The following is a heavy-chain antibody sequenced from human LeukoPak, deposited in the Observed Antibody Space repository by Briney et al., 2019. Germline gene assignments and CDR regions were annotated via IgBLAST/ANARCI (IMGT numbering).Heavy chain of an antibody. CDR3: ARDRVVRGVINYYYYYMDV. D-gene: IGHD3-10*01. CDR1: GYTFTSYD. CDR2: IIPIFGTA. J-gene: IGHJ6*03. Sequence: ASVKVSCKASGYTFTSYDINWVRQAPGQGLEWMGRIIPIFGTANYAQKFQGRVTITTDESTSTAYMELSSLRSEDTAVYYCARDRVVRGVINYYYYYMDVWGKGTTVTVSS. V-gene: IGHV1-69*05.